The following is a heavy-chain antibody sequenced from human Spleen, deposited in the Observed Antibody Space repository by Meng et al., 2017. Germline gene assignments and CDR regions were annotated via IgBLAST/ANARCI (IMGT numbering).Heavy chain of an antibody. Sequence: GSLRLSCSLSGGSISSSAYYWGWFRQPPGKGLEWIASIYYSGSVYYNPSLKSRVTISVDTSKNQFSLKLSSVTAADTAVYYCARGRTPALLDYFDYWGQGTLVTVSS. D-gene: IGHD2-8*02. CDR2: IYYSGSV. CDR1: GGSISSSAYY. V-gene: IGHV4-39*07. CDR3: ARGRTPALLDYFDY. J-gene: IGHJ4*02.